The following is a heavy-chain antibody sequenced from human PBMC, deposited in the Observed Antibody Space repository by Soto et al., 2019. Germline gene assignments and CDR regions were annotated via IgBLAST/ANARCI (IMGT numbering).Heavy chain of an antibody. Sequence: SETLSLTCSVSGGSISSGDYYWSWIRQHPGKGLEWIGYFYYSGSSYYNPSLKSRVAMSVDTSKNQFSLKLSSVTAADTAMYYCARDRIPPYGSGSFLDYWAQGILVTVSS. D-gene: IGHD3-10*01. CDR2: FYYSGSS. CDR3: ARDRIPPYGSGSFLDY. CDR1: GGSISSGDYY. V-gene: IGHV4-31*03. J-gene: IGHJ4*02.